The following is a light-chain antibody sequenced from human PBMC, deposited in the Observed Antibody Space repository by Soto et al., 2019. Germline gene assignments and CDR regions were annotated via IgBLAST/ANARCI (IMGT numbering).Light chain of an antibody. CDR2: GAS. CDR1: QTVTN. V-gene: IGKV3-15*01. Sequence: EVVMTQSPATLSVSPGERATLSCRASQTVTNVGWYQQKPGQAPRLLIYGASTRATGIPARFSGSGSGTEFTLTISSLQSEDFAVYYCQQYNNWPPWTFGQGTKVEIK. J-gene: IGKJ1*01. CDR3: QQYNNWPPWT.